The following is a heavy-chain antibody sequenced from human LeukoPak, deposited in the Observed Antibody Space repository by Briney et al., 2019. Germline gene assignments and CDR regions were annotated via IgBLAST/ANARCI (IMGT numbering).Heavy chain of an antibody. J-gene: IGHJ3*02. CDR2: INHSGST. CDR3: VRLQPNTGEWAFDI. D-gene: IGHD1-1*01. V-gene: IGHV4-34*01. CDR1: GGSFSGYY. Sequence: SETLSLTCAVYGGSFSGYYWSWIRQSPGQGLEWIGEINHSGSTNYNPSLKSRVTISVDTSKNQFSLKLSSVTAADTAVYHCVRLQPNTGEWAFDIWGQGTMVTVSS.